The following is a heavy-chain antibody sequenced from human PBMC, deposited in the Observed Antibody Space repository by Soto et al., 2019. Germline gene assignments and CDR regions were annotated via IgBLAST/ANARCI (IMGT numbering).Heavy chain of an antibody. CDR1: GYTFTSYD. Sequence: ASVKVSCKASGYTFTSYDINWVRQATGQGLEWMGWMNPNSGNTGYAQKFQGRVTMTRNTSISTAYMELSSLRSEDTAVYYCARGRYYDFWSGYYRSPLVDYYYGMDVWGQGTTVTVSS. D-gene: IGHD3-3*01. J-gene: IGHJ6*02. V-gene: IGHV1-8*01. CDR2: MNPNSGNT. CDR3: ARGRYYDFWSGYYRSPLVDYYYGMDV.